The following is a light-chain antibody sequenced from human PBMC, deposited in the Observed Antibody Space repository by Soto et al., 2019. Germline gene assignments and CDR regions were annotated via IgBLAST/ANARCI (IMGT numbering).Light chain of an antibody. CDR1: QTISVW. CDR3: QQYNSFIWT. Sequence: SQINQSPSTLSASVGYRVTIIFRASQTISVWLAWYQQKGGQAPKLLISKASILDSGVPSRFSGSGSGTEFNLTISSLQPEDFATYYCQQYNSFIWTFGQGAKVDIK. J-gene: IGKJ1*01. CDR2: KAS. V-gene: IGKV1-5*03.